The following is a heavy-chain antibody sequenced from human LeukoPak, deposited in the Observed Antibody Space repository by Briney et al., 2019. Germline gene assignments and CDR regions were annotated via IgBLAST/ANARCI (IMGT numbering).Heavy chain of an antibody. CDR1: GYTFTSYG. CDR3: ARGPYFSGGTCYSQYFDF. J-gene: IGHJ4*02. D-gene: IGHD2-15*01. CDR2: ISTYNGNT. Sequence: ASVKVSCKSSGYTFTSYGITWVRQAPGQGLEWMGWISTYNGNTNYAQKLQGRVTMTTDTSTSTAYMELRSLRSEGTAVYYCARGPYFSGGTCYSQYFDFWGQGTLVPVSS. V-gene: IGHV1-18*01.